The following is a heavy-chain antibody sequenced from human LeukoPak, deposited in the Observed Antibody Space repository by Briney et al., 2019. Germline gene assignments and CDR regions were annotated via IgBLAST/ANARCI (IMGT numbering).Heavy chain of an antibody. CDR2: MNPKSGNT. Sequence: ASVKVSCKASGYTFTSYDINWVRQATGQGLEWMGWMNPKSGNTGYAQKFQGRVTMTRNTSISTAYMELSSLRPEDTAVYYCATGAYDILTGYYSSRARGFLDPWGQGTLVTVSS. J-gene: IGHJ5*02. V-gene: IGHV1-8*01. CDR3: ATGAYDILTGYYSSRARGFLDP. D-gene: IGHD3-9*01. CDR1: GYTFTSYD.